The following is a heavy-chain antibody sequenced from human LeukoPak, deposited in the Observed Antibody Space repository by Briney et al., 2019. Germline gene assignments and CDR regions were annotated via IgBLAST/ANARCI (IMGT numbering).Heavy chain of an antibody. Sequence: SETLSLTCAVYGGSFSGYYWSWIRQPPGKGLEWIGEINHSGSTNYNPSLKSRVTISVDTSKNQFSLKLSSVPAADTAVYYCARPNGTHFDYWGQGTLVTVSS. D-gene: IGHD2/OR15-2a*01. CDR1: GGSFSGYY. CDR3: ARPNGTHFDY. J-gene: IGHJ4*02. V-gene: IGHV4-34*01. CDR2: INHSGST.